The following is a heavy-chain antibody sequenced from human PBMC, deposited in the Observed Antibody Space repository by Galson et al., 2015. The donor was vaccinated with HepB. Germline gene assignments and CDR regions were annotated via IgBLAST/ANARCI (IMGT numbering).Heavy chain of an antibody. D-gene: IGHD1-26*01. CDR1: GFTFSMYW. CDR2: ISIDGSRT. J-gene: IGHJ4*02. Sequence: SLRLSCAASGFTFSMYWMYWVRQGPGKGLEWVSRISIDGSRTSYADSVKGRFTISRDNSKSTLYLQMNGLRADDTAVYYCAREEVGATSTFRRYFDYWGQGTLVTVSS. CDR3: AREEVGATSTFRRYFDY. V-gene: IGHV3-74*01.